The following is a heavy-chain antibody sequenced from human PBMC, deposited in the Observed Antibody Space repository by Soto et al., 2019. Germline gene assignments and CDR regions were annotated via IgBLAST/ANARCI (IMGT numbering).Heavy chain of an antibody. CDR1: GGSISSSNW. Sequence: QVQLQESGPGLVKPSGTLSLTCAVSGGSISSSNWWSWVRQPPGKGLEWIGEIYHSGSTNYNPSLKGRVTRAVDMSKNQFSLKLSSVTAADTAVYYCARFNSGNYYEAFDIWGQGTMVTVSS. CDR3: ARFNSGNYYEAFDI. CDR2: IYHSGST. J-gene: IGHJ3*02. V-gene: IGHV4-4*02. D-gene: IGHD1-26*01.